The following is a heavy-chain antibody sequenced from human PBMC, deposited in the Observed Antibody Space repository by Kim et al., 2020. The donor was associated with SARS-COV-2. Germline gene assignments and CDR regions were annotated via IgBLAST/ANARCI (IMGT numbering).Heavy chain of an antibody. J-gene: IGHJ6*02. Sequence: GGSLRLSCAASGFTFSSYAMSWVRQAPGKGLEWVSAISGSGGSTYYADSVKGRFTISRDNSKNTLYLQMNSLRAEDTAVYYCAKDHNPALEVRGGYGMDVWGQGTTVTVSS. D-gene: IGHD3-10*01. CDR3: AKDHNPALEVRGGYGMDV. CDR1: GFTFSSYA. CDR2: ISGSGGST. V-gene: IGHV3-23*01.